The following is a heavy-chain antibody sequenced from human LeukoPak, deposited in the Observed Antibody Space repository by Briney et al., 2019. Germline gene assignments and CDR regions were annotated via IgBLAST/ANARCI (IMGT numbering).Heavy chain of an antibody. J-gene: IGHJ3*02. V-gene: IGHV3-23*01. D-gene: IGHD3-22*01. CDR3: ARGNTMIVVVNDRHRAFDM. CDR2: ITDSGGST. CDR1: GFTFNNYA. Sequence: GGSLRLSCAASGFTFNNYAMSWVRQAPGKGLEWVSAITDSGGSTFYADSVKGRFTISRDNSKNTLYLQMNSLRAEDTALYFCARGNTMIVVVNDRHRAFDMWGQGTLVTVSS.